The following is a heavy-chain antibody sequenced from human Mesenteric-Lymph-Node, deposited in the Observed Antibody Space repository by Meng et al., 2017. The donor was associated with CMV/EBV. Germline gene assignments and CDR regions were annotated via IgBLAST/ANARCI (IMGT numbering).Heavy chain of an antibody. Sequence: GSLRLSCSVSGFSMRSGSFWGWSRQPPGKGLEWSASIYDSENIYYNPSRKSQATISMDTSKNQFSLKLSSVAAADTAVYYCARADYYYDTTGYYLPNYFDYWGQGTLVTVSS. CDR3: ARADYYYDTTGYYLPNYFDY. J-gene: IGHJ4*02. CDR1: GFSMRSGSF. V-gene: IGHV4-38-2*02. CDR2: IYDSENI. D-gene: IGHD3-22*01.